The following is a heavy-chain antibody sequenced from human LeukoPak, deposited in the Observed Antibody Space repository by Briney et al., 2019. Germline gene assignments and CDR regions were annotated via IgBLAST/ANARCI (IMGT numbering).Heavy chain of an antibody. D-gene: IGHD2-21*01. Sequence: PSETLSLTCTVSGGSISSSSYYWGWIRQPPGKGLEWIGSIYYSGSTYYNPSLKSRVTISVDTSKNQFSLKLSSVTAADTAVYYCARDRTVGVVPAYYYMDVWGKGTTVTVSS. V-gene: IGHV4-39*07. CDR1: GGSISSSSYY. CDR2: IYYSGST. J-gene: IGHJ6*03. CDR3: ARDRTVGVVPAYYYMDV.